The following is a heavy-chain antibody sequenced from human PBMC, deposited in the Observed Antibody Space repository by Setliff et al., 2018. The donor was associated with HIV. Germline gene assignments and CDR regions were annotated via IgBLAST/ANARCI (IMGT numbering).Heavy chain of an antibody. J-gene: IGHJ6*03. CDR3: VRLTADRTNYYYYMDV. D-gene: IGHD2-8*01. V-gene: IGHV1-18*01. Sequence: GASVKVSCKASGYSLSTYAISWVRQAPGQGLEWMGWIDSNNGNRNFAQKFRGRVTMTTDISTNTAYMGVRSLSFDDTAVYYCVRLTADRTNYYYYMDVWGKGTTVTGSS. CDR1: GYSLSTYA. CDR2: IDSNNGNR.